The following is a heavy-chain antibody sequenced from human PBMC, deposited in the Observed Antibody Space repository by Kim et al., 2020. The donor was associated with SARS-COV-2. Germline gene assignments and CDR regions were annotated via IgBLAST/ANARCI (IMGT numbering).Heavy chain of an antibody. CDR3: ARGFYCSSTSCYGYFDY. V-gene: IGHV4-34*01. J-gene: IGHJ4*02. D-gene: IGHD2-2*01. Sequence: LKSRVTISVDTSKNQFSLKPSSVTAADTAVYYCARGFYCSSTSCYGYFDYWGQGTLVTVSS.